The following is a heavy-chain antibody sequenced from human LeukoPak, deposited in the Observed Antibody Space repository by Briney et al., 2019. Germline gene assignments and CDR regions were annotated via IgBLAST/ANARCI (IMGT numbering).Heavy chain of an antibody. D-gene: IGHD2-15*01. CDR1: GGSISSSSYY. CDR3: ARLGYCSGGSCYYFDY. CDR2: IYYSGST. V-gene: IGHV4-39*01. J-gene: IGHJ4*02. Sequence: PSETLSLTCTVSGGSISSSSYYWGWIRQPPGKGLEWIGSIYYSGSTSYNPSLKSRVTISVDTSKNQFSLKLSSVTAADTAVYYCARLGYCSGGSCYYFDYWGQGTLVTVSS.